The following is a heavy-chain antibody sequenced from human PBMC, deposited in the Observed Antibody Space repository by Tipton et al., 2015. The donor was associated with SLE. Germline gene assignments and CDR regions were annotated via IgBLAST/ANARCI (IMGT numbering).Heavy chain of an antibody. CDR2: IYHSGST. D-gene: IGHD6-19*01. CDR3: ARSLAVADAFDI. CDR1: GYSISSGFY. J-gene: IGHJ3*02. V-gene: IGHV4-38-2*02. Sequence: TLSLTCTVSGYSISSGFYWGWIRQPPGKGLEWIGNIYHSGSTFYNPSLKSRVTISVDTSKNQFSLKLSSVTAADTAVYYCARSLAVADAFDIWGQGTMVTVSS.